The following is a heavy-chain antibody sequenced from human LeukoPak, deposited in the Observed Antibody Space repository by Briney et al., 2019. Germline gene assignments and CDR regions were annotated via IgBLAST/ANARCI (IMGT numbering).Heavy chain of an antibody. J-gene: IGHJ4*02. CDR2: ISAFNGFT. CDR1: GYTFHNFG. V-gene: IGHV1-18*01. CDR3: ARVDLATPDDTIFGVYFDY. Sequence: ASVKVSCKASGYTFHNFGINWVRLAPGQGLEWMGWISAFNGFTNYSQTFQGRVTMTTDPSASTAFMELRSLRSDDTAVYYCARVDLATPDDTIFGVYFDYWGQGTLVTVSS. D-gene: IGHD3-3*01.